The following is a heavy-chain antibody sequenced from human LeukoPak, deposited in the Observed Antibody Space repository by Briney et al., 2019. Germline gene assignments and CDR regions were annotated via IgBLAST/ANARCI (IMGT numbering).Heavy chain of an antibody. D-gene: IGHD4-17*01. J-gene: IGHJ4*02. CDR3: ADGDYVGY. CDR2: ISSSSGYI. CDR1: GFTFSSYS. V-gene: IGHV3-21*01. Sequence: TGGSLRLSCAASGFTFSSYSMNWVRQAPGKGLEWVSSISSSSGYIYYADSVKGRFTISRDNAKNSLYLQMNSLRAEDTAVYYCADGDYVGYWGQGTLVTVSS.